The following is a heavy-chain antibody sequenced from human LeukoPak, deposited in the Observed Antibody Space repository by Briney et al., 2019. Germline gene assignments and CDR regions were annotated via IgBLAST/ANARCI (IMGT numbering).Heavy chain of an antibody. J-gene: IGHJ6*02. CDR3: ARDRYSSGWPSLYYYYYGMDV. V-gene: IGHV1-18*01. CDR2: ISAYNGNT. Sequence: ASVKVSCKASGYTFTSYGISWMRQAPGQGLEWMGWISAYNGNTNYAQKLQGRVTMTTDTSTSTAYMELRSLRSDDTAVYYCARDRYSSGWPSLYYYYYGMDVWGQGTTVTVSS. CDR1: GYTFTSYG. D-gene: IGHD6-19*01.